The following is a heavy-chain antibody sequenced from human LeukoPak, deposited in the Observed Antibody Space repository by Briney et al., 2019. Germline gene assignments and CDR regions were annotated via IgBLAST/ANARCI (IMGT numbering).Heavy chain of an antibody. Sequence: PGGSLRLSCAASGFSFSDYEMNWVRQAPGKGLEWVAFIRYDGSNKYYADSVKGRFTISRDNSKNTLYLQMNSLRAEDTAVYYCAEDQVGLGEITMVRGAVDYWGQGTLVTVSS. CDR3: AEDQVGLGEITMVRGAVDY. CDR2: IRYDGSNK. V-gene: IGHV3-30*02. J-gene: IGHJ4*02. CDR1: GFSFSDYE. D-gene: IGHD3-10*01.